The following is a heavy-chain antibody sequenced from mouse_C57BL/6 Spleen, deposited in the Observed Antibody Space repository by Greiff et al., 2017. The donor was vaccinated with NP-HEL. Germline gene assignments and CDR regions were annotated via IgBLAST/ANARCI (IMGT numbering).Heavy chain of an antibody. D-gene: IGHD3-3*01. CDR2: INPSSGYT. J-gene: IGHJ4*01. CDR1: GYTFTSYT. CDR3: ARTDAMDY. Sequence: VKLQESGAELARPGASVKMSCKASGYTFTSYTMHWVKQRPGQGLEWIGYINPSSGYTKYNQKFKDKATLTADKSSSTAYMQLSSLTSEDSAVYYCARTDAMDYWGQGTSVTVSS. V-gene: IGHV1-4*01.